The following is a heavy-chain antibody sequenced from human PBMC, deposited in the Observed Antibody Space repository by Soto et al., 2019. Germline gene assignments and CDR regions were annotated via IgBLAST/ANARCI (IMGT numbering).Heavy chain of an antibody. J-gene: IGHJ6*02. Sequence: ASVKVSCKASGYTFTSYGISWVRQAPGQGLEWMGWISAYNGNTNYAQKLQGRVTMITDTSTSTAYMELRSLRSDDTAVYYCAAGREYYYDSSGYYYYYGMDVWGQVTTVTVSS. V-gene: IGHV1-18*04. D-gene: IGHD3-22*01. CDR3: AAGREYYYDSSGYYYYYGMDV. CDR2: ISAYNGNT. CDR1: GYTFTSYG.